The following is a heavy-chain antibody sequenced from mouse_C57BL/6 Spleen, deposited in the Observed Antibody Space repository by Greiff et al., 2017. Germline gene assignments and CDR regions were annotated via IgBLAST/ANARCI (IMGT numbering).Heavy chain of an antibody. V-gene: IGHV5-9-1*02. Sequence: EVMLVESGEGLVKPGGSLKLSCAASGFTFSSYAMSWVRQTPEKRLEWVAYISSGGDYIYYADTVKGRFTISRDNARNTLYLQMSSLKSEDTAMYYCTRDPGGYYGVAYWGQGTLVTVSA. J-gene: IGHJ3*01. CDR1: GFTFSSYA. D-gene: IGHD1-1*01. CDR2: ISSGGDYI. CDR3: TRDPGGYYGVAY.